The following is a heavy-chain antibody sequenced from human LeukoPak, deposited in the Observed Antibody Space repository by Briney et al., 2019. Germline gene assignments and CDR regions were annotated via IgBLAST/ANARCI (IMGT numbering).Heavy chain of an antibody. CDR2: ISGSGGST. CDR3: ARNSFGVVIIRYFDY. D-gene: IGHD3-3*01. J-gene: IGHJ4*02. CDR1: GFTFSSHA. V-gene: IGHV3-23*01. Sequence: GGSLRLSCAASGFTFSSHAMSWVRQAPGKGLEWVSAISGSGGSTYYADSVKGRFTISRDNSKNTLYLQMNSLRAEDTAVYYCARNSFGVVIIRYFDYWGQGTLVTVSS.